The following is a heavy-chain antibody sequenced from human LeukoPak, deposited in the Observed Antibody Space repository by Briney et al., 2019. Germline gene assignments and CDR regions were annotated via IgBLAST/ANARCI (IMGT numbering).Heavy chain of an antibody. V-gene: IGHV3-23*01. Sequence: GGSLRLSCAASGFASGFTFSSYAMSWVRQAPGKGLEWVASINGRAATTYYADSVKGRFTISRDNSKNTLYLQMNSLGADDTPVYYCAKAPATGEGYYFYYMDVWGKGTTVTVSS. J-gene: IGHJ6*03. CDR1: GFTFSSYA. D-gene: IGHD7-27*01. CDR2: INGRAATT. CDR3: AKAPATGEGYYFYYMDV.